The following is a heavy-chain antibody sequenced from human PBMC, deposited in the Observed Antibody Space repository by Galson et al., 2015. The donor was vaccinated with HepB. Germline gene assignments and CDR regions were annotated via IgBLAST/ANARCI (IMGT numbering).Heavy chain of an antibody. V-gene: IGHV3-9*01. D-gene: IGHD3-10*01. Sequence: SLRLSCAASGFTFDDYAMHWVRQAPGKGLEWVSGISWNSGSIGYADSVKGRFTISRDNAKNSLYLQMNSLRAEDTALYYCAKDLHYGSGSGFDYWGQGTLVTVSS. CDR3: AKDLHYGSGSGFDY. CDR1: GFTFDDYA. J-gene: IGHJ4*02. CDR2: ISWNSGSI.